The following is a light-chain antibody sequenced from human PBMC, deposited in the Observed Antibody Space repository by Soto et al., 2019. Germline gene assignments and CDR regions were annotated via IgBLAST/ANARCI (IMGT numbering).Light chain of an antibody. V-gene: IGLV2-8*01. CDR1: GSDVGAYKY. CDR3: SSYGGSNIPLYV. J-gene: IGLJ1*01. Sequence: QSVLTQPPSASGSPGQSLTISCAGTGSDVGAYKYVSWYQQHPDKAPKLIIYEVDKRPSGVPDRFSGSKSGNTASLTVSGLQAEDEADYYCSSYGGSNIPLYVFGTGTKVTVL. CDR2: EVD.